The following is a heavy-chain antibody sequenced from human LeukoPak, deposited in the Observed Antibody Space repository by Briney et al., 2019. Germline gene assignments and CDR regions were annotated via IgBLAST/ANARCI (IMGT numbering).Heavy chain of an antibody. CDR1: EITFTIYG. CDR2: ISYDGITN. V-gene: IGHV3-30*18. J-gene: IGHJ4*02. CDR3: AKKAAPVSAIRAGFDY. D-gene: IGHD2-21*01. Sequence: QPGRSLGRSRSAYEITFTIYGMHWVRQAPGNGLDRVAVISYDGITNYYADSVKGRFTVSRDNSENTLYLQMNSLRPDDTAVYYCAKKAAPVSAIRAGFDYWGQGTLVTV.